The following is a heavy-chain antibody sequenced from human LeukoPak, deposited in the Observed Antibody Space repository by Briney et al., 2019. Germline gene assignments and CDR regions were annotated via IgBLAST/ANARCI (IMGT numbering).Heavy chain of an antibody. CDR2: IYYSGST. D-gene: IGHD3-22*01. Sequence: PSETLSLTCTVSGGSISSSSYYWGWIRQPPGKGLEWIGSIYYSGSTYYNPSLKSRVTISVDTSKNQFSLKLSSVTAADTAVYYCARETDPRGYYDSSGYDAFDIWGQGTMVTVSS. J-gene: IGHJ3*02. V-gene: IGHV4-39*07. CDR3: ARETDPRGYYDSSGYDAFDI. CDR1: GGSISSSSYY.